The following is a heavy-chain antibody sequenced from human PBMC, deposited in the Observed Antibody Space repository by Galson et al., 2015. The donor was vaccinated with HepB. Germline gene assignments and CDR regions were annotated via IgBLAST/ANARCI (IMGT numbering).Heavy chain of an antibody. CDR2: ISSSSTI. CDR3: ARDTPHVGWELITSGDAFDI. CDR1: GFTFSSYW. J-gene: IGHJ3*02. V-gene: IGHV3-48*01. Sequence: SLRLSCAASGFTFSSYWMSWVRQAPGKGLEWVSYISSSSTIYYADSVKGRFTISRDNAKNSLYLQMNSLRAEDTAVYYCARDTPHVGWELITSGDAFDIWGQGTMVTVSS. D-gene: IGHD1-26*01.